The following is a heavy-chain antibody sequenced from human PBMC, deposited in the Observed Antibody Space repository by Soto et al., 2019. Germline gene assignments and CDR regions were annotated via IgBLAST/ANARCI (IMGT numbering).Heavy chain of an antibody. J-gene: IGHJ4*02. Sequence: PGGSLRLSCAASGFAVSSHYMSWVRQAPGMGLEWVSVIYGGGNTYYADSVKGRFTISRDSSKNTLYLQMNSLRAEDTAVYYCAMRPGYCTGGTCLFFDCWGQGTLVTVSS. V-gene: IGHV3-66*01. CDR2: IYGGGNT. D-gene: IGHD2-15*01. CDR1: GFAVSSHY. CDR3: AMRPGYCTGGTCLFFDC.